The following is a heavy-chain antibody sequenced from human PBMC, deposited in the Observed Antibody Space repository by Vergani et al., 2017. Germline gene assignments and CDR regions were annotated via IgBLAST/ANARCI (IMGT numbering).Heavy chain of an antibody. CDR3: ARETVDIVGATSATGVFDY. D-gene: IGHD1-26*01. V-gene: IGHV3-23*01. CDR1: GFTFSSYA. J-gene: IGHJ4*02. CDR2: ISGSGGST. Sequence: EVQLLESGGGLVQPGGSLRLSCAASGFTFSSYAMSWVRQAPGKGLEWVSAISGSGGSTYYADSVKGRFTISRDNSKNTLYLQMNSLRAEDTAVYYCARETVDIVGATSATGVFDYWGQGTLVTVSS.